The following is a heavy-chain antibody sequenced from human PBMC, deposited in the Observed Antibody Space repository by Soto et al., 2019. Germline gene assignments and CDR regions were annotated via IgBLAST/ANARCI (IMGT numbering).Heavy chain of an antibody. CDR3: ARSRWDIVVVPAAMFGWFDP. D-gene: IGHD2-2*01. CDR2: INPNSGGT. V-gene: IGHV1-2*04. Sequence: GASVKVSCKASGYTFTGYYMHWVRQAPGQGLEWMGWINPNSGGTNYAQKFQGWVTMTRDTSISTAYMELSRLRSDDTAVYYCARSRWDIVVVPAAMFGWFDPWGQGTLVTVSS. J-gene: IGHJ5*02. CDR1: GYTFTGYY.